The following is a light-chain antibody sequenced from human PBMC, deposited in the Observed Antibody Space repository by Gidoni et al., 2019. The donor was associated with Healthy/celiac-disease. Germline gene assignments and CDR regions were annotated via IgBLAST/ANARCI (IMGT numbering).Light chain of an antibody. V-gene: IGKV1-5*01. CDR1: QRSSSW. CDR3: QQYNSYSWT. J-gene: IGKJ1*01. CDR2: DAS. Sequence: DIQMTQSPSTLSASVGDRVTITCRASQRSSSWLAWYQQKPGKAPKLLIYDASSLESGVPSRFSGSGSGTEFTLTISSLQPDDFATYYCQQYNSYSWTFGQGTKVEIK.